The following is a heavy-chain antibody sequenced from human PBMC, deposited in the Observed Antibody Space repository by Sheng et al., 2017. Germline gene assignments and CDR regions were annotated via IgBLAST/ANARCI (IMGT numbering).Heavy chain of an antibody. CDR3: AKAREYQLPSSYYFDY. D-gene: IGHD2-2*01. Sequence: EVQLLESGGRLGTALGGPLRLSCAASGFTFSSYAMSWVRQAPGKGLEWVSAISGSGGSTYYADSVKGRFTISRDNSKNTLYLQMNSLRAEDTAVYYCAKAREYQLPSSYYFDYWGQGTLVTVSS. CDR2: ISGSGGST. J-gene: IGHJ4*02. V-gene: IGHV3-23*01. CDR1: GFTFSSYA.